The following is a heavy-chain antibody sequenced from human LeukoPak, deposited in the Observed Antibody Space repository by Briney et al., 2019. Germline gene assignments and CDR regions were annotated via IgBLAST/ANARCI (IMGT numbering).Heavy chain of an antibody. D-gene: IGHD3-9*01. V-gene: IGHV4-31*03. CDR3: ARGPSLTYDILTGYYYFDY. CDR2: IYYSGST. J-gene: IGHJ4*02. CDR1: GGSLSSGGYY. Sequence: SETLSLTCTVSGGSLSSGGYYWSWIRQHPGKGLEWIGYIYYSGSTYYNPSLKSRVTISVDTSKNQFSLKLSSVTAADTAVYYCARGPSLTYDILTGYYYFDYWGQGTLVTVSS.